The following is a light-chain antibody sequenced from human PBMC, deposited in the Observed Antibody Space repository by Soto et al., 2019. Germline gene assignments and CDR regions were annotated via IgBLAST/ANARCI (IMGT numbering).Light chain of an antibody. J-gene: IGKJ2*01. CDR3: QQYYSTPYT. Sequence: DIVMTQSPDSLAVSLGERATINCKSSQSVLYSSNNKNYLAWYQQKPGQPPKLLIYCASTRESGVPDRFSGSGFGTDFTLTISSLQAEDVAVYYCQQYYSTPYTFGQGTKLEIK. V-gene: IGKV4-1*01. CDR1: QSVLYSSNNKNY. CDR2: CAS.